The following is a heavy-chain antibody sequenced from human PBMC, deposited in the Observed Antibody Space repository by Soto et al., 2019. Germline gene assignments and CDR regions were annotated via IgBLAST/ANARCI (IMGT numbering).Heavy chain of an antibody. J-gene: IGHJ6*01. Sequence: GGSLRLSCASSVFTFSSYAMSWVRHSPGKGLEWVSAISGSGGSTYYADSVKGRFTISRDNSKNTLYLQMNSLRAEDTAVYYCAKDHNEIVRGLGMDVWGQGTTVTVS. D-gene: IGHD1-1*01. CDR3: AKDHNEIVRGLGMDV. V-gene: IGHV3-23*01. CDR1: VFTFSSYA. CDR2: ISGSGGST.